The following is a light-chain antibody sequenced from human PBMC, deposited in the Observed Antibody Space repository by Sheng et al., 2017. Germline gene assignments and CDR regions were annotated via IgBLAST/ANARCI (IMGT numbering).Light chain of an antibody. Sequence: DIQMTQSPSSLSASVGDRVTITCQASQDIRKSLNWYQQKPGKAPKLLIYDASNLKTGGPSRFSGSGSGTEFTLTISSLQPDDFATYYCQQYNSYWTFGQGTKVDLK. CDR3: QQYNSYWT. J-gene: IGKJ1*01. V-gene: IGKV1-33*01. CDR1: QDIRKS. CDR2: DAS.